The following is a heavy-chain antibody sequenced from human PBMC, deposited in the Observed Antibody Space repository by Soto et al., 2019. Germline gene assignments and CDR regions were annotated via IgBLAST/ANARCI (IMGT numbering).Heavy chain of an antibody. D-gene: IGHD6-6*01. CDR2: ISAYNGNT. CDR1: GYTFTSYG. J-gene: IGHJ4*02. V-gene: IGHV1-18*04. Sequence: ASVKVSCKASGYTFTSYGISWVRQAPGQGLEWMGWISAYNGNTNYAQKLQGRVTMTTDTSTSTAYMELRSLRSDDTAVYYCARVEYSSSSDPVGSDYWGQGTLVTVSS. CDR3: ARVEYSSSSDPVGSDY.